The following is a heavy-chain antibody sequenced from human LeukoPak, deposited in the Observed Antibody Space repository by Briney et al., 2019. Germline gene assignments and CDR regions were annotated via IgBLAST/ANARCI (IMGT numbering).Heavy chain of an antibody. CDR3: AKDQSKGLLYRRGMYYFDY. J-gene: IGHJ4*02. V-gene: IGHV3-30*02. CDR1: GFTFSSYG. CDR2: IRYDGSNK. Sequence: AGGSLRLSCAASGFTFSSYGMHWVRQAPGKGLEWVAFIRYDGSNKYYADSVKGRFTISRDNSKNTLYLQMNSLRAEDTAVYYCAKDQSKGLLYRRGMYYFDYWGQGTLVTVSS. D-gene: IGHD3-10*01.